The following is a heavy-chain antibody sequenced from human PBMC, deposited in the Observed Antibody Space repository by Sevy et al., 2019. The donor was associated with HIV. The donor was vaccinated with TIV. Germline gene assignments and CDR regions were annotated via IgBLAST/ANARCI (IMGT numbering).Heavy chain of an antibody. D-gene: IGHD6-13*01. Sequence: GESLRLSCAASGFTFSSYAMTWVRQAPGKGLEWVSGISGSGGSTYNADSAKGRFTISRDNSKNTLYLQMNSLRAEDTAIYYCAKDYGSWWFALDNWGQGTLVTVSS. CDR1: GFTFSSYA. J-gene: IGHJ4*02. CDR3: AKDYGSWWFALDN. V-gene: IGHV3-23*01. CDR2: ISGSGGST.